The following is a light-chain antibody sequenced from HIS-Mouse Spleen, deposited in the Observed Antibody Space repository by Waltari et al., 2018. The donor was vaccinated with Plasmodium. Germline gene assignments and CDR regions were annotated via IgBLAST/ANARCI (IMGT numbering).Light chain of an antibody. J-gene: IGKJ2*01. CDR1: QGISNY. CDR3: LQHNSYPYT. CDR2: AAS. Sequence: DIQMTQSPSAMSASVGASVTITCRARQGISNYLAWFQQKQGKVPKLLIYAASSLQSGVPSRFSGSGSGTEFTLTISSLQPEDFATYYCLQHNSYPYTFGQGTKLEIK. V-gene: IGKV1-17*03.